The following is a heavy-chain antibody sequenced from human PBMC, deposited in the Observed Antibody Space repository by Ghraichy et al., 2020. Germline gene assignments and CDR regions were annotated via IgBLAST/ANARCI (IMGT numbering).Heavy chain of an antibody. V-gene: IGHV1-18*01. CDR3: AAGYGDPRRDLPVY. J-gene: IGHJ4*02. CDR2: ISGYNGNT. Sequence: ASVKVSCKASGYTFTSYGINWVRQAPGQGLEWMGWISGYNGNTDYEQKLQGRVTMTTDTSTSTAYMELRSLRSDDTAVYYCAAGYGDPRRDLPVYWGQGTLVTVSS. D-gene: IGHD4-17*01. CDR1: GYTFTSYG.